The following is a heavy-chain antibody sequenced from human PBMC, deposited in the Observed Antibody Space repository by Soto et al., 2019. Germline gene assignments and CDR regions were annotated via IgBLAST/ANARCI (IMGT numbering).Heavy chain of an antibody. J-gene: IGHJ6*02. CDR3: ARGITFGGVLNGMDV. Sequence: QVHLVQSGAEVKKPGASVKVSCTASGYTFTSYGITWVRQAPGQGLEWMGWINTDNGKTYYAQKLQGRVTMTTDTSTTTAYMELRSLKSDDTAVYYCARGITFGGVLNGMDVWGQGPTVTVSS. CDR2: INTDNGKT. V-gene: IGHV1-18*01. CDR1: GYTFTSYG. D-gene: IGHD3-16*01.